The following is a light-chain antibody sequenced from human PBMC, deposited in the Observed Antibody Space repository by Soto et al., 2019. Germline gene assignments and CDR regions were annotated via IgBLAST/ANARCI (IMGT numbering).Light chain of an antibody. CDR2: AAA. V-gene: IGKV1-12*01. CDR3: QEGNSFPLS. J-gene: IGKJ5*01. CDR1: QSITSW. Sequence: DIQMSQSPSSVSASVGDRVTITCRASQSITSWLAWYQQKPGKAPKLLISAAANLQSGVPSRFRGSGSGTDFTHTSNSRQPEDFESYYCQEGNSFPLSFGQWTRLEIK.